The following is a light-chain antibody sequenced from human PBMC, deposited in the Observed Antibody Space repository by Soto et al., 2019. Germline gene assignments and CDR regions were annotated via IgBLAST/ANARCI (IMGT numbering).Light chain of an antibody. CDR3: QQYGSSWT. J-gene: IGKJ1*01. CDR1: QSVRSSY. V-gene: IGKV3-20*01. Sequence: IGLAQSASTLSLSPGARATFSCMASQSVRSSYLAWYQQKPGQAPRLLIYGASRRAAGIPDRFSGSGSGTDFTLTISKLEPEDFAVYYCQQYGSSWTFGQGTKVDIK. CDR2: GAS.